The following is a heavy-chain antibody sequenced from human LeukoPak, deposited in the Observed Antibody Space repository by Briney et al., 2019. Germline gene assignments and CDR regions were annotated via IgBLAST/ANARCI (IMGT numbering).Heavy chain of an antibody. CDR2: IRSKANSYAT. V-gene: IGHV3-73*01. CDR3: TRRRGSTVGGDFDY. D-gene: IGHD3-16*01. CDR1: GFTFSGSA. Sequence: GGSLRLSCAASGFTFSGSAMHWVRQASGKGLEWVGRIRSKANSYATAYAASVKGRFTISRDDSKNTAYLQMNSLKTEDTAVYYCTRRRGSTVGGDFDYWGQGTLVTVPS. J-gene: IGHJ4*02.